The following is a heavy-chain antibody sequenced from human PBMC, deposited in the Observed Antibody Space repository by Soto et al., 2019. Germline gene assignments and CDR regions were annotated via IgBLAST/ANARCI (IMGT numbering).Heavy chain of an antibody. V-gene: IGHV3-66*01. CDR3: ARDPWAADY. D-gene: IGHD3-16*01. J-gene: IGHJ4*02. CDR1: GFTFSNAW. CDR2: IYSGGST. Sequence: PGGSLRLSCTVSGFTFSNAWMNWVRQAPGKGLEWVSVIYSGGSTFYADSVRGRFTISRDNSKNTVNLQMNSLRAEDTAVYYCARDPWAADYWGQGTLVTVSS.